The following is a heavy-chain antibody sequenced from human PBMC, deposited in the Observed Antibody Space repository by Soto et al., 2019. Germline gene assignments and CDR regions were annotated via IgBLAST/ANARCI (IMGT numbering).Heavy chain of an antibody. J-gene: IGHJ6*02. D-gene: IGHD3-22*01. CDR1: GYTFTDYG. Sequence: QVQLVESGAEVKKPGASVKVSCKASGYTFTDYGISWVRQAPGPGLEWWGWISGYNGNTKYAQKFQGRVTMTTDTPKNTAYIELRSLRSDDPAVYYCARAREYYYDSSANYYYHYGLDVWGPGTTVTVS. CDR2: ISGYNGNT. CDR3: ARAREYYYDSSANYYYHYGLDV. V-gene: IGHV1-18*04.